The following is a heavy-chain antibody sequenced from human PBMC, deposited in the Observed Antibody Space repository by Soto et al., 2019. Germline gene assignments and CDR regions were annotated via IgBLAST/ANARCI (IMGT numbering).Heavy chain of an antibody. J-gene: IGHJ5*01. Sequence: PSETLSLTCTVSGGSISSYYWSWLRQPPGKGLEWIGYIYYSGSTNYNPSLKSRVTINPDPSNNQLSLQLNSVTPDDTAVYYCVRLIGNSWLDSWGQGTLVTVSS. CDR2: IYYSGST. CDR3: VRLIGNSWLDS. CDR1: GGSISSYY. V-gene: IGHV4-59*08.